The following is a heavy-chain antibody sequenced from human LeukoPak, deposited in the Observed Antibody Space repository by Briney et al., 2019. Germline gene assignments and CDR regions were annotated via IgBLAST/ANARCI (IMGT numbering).Heavy chain of an antibody. Sequence: GASVKVSCKASGYTFTSYYMHWVRQAPGQGLEWMGIINPSGGSTSYAQKFQGRVTMTRDTSTSAVYMELSSLRSEDTAVYYCALIAARIGVFDYWGQGTLVTVSS. CDR3: ALIAARIGVFDY. CDR1: GYTFTSYY. CDR2: INPSGGST. J-gene: IGHJ4*02. D-gene: IGHD6-6*01. V-gene: IGHV1-46*01.